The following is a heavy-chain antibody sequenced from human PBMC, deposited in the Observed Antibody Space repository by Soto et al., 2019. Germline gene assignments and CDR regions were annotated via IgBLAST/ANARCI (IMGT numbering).Heavy chain of an antibody. CDR2: IIPIFGTA. J-gene: IGHJ6*02. CDR1: GGTFSSYA. Sequence: RASVKVSCKASGGTFSSYAISWVRQAPGQGLEWMGGIIPIFGTANYAQKFQGRVTITADKSTSTAYMELSSLRSEDTAVYYCARPKPRGYSYGPRKYYYYGMDVWGQGTTVTVSS. V-gene: IGHV1-69*06. D-gene: IGHD5-18*01. CDR3: ARPKPRGYSYGPRKYYYYGMDV.